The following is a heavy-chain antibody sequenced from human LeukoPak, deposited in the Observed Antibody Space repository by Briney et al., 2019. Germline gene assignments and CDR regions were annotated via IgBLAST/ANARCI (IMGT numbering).Heavy chain of an antibody. Sequence: ASVKVSCKASGYTFTSYGISWVRQAPGQGLEWMGWISAYNGNTNYAQKLQGRVTMTTDTSTSTAYMELRSLRSDDTAVYYCARPSDRGVRGVLFGYWGQGTLVTVSS. CDR2: ISAYNGNT. J-gene: IGHJ4*02. CDR3: ARPSDRGVRGVLFGY. D-gene: IGHD3-10*01. V-gene: IGHV1-18*01. CDR1: GYTFTSYG.